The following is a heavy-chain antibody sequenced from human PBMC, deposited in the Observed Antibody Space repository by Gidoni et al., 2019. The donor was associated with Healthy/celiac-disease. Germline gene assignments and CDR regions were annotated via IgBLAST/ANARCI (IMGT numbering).Heavy chain of an antibody. CDR3: AKDYEITIFGVVPYYYFDY. Sequence: EVQLLESGGGLVQPGGSLRLSCAASGFTFSSYAMSWVRKAPGKGLEWVSAISGSGGSTYYADSVKGRFTISRDNSKNTLYLQMNSLRAEDTAVYYCAKDYEITIFGVVPYYYFDYWGQGTLVTVSS. CDR1: GFTFSSYA. D-gene: IGHD3-3*01. CDR2: ISGSGGST. V-gene: IGHV3-23*01. J-gene: IGHJ4*02.